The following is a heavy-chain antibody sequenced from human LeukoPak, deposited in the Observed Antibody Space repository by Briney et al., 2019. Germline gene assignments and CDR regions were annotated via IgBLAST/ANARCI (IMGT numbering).Heavy chain of an antibody. Sequence: ASVTVSCTASGDTFTSSGISWLRQAPGQGLDWMGWISADNGDTNYAQKLQGSVTMATDTSPCTAYMELRSLRSDDTAVYYCGRGSYGDPLFDYWGQGTLVTVSS. CDR3: GRGSYGDPLFDY. CDR2: ISADNGDT. CDR1: GDTFTSSG. J-gene: IGHJ4*02. V-gene: IGHV1-18*01. D-gene: IGHD4-17*01.